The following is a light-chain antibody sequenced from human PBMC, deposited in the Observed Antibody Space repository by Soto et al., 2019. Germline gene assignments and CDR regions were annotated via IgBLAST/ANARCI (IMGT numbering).Light chain of an antibody. CDR2: GAS. J-gene: IGKJ1*01. CDR1: QSGSSSY. CDR3: LQYNNWPQT. V-gene: IGKV3-20*01. Sequence: VFTQSPVTLSMSPGERANLSCRASQSGSSSYLAWYQQKPGQAPRLLIYGASSRATGIPDRFSGSGSGTDFTLTISSLQSEDFAEYHCLQYNNWPQTFGQGTKVDIK.